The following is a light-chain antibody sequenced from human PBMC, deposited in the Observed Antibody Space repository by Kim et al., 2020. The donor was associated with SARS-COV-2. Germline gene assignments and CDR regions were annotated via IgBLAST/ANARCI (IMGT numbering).Light chain of an antibody. CDR2: DVS. J-gene: IGLJ3*02. CDR1: SSDVGGYNY. V-gene: IGLV2-14*01. CDR3: SSYTSSSTWV. Sequence: QSALTQPASVSGSPGQSITISCTGTSSDVGGYNYVSWYQQHPGKAPKLMIYDVSKRPSGVSNRFSGSKSGNTPSLTISGLQAEDEADYYCSSYTSSSTWVFGGGTQLTVL.